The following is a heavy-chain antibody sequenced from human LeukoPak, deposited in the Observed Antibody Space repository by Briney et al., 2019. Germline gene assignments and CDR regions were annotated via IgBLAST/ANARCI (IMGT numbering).Heavy chain of an antibody. CDR3: VRAEDYLREKNRYSYHFDL. CDR1: GYSFTDYW. Sequence: GESLKISCKTSGYSFTDYWIGWVRQMPGKGLEWMGFIYPSDSGTRYSPSFQGQVTISADKSISTVYLYWSSLRASDTAIYYCVRAEDYLREKNRYSYHFDLWGQGTLVTVSS. V-gene: IGHV5-51*01. D-gene: IGHD3-16*02. J-gene: IGHJ4*02. CDR2: IYPSDSGT.